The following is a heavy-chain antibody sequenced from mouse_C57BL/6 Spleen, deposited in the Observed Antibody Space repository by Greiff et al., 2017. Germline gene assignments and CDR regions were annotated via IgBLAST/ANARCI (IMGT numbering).Heavy chain of an antibody. Sequence: VQLQQPGAELVKPGASVKLSCKASGYTFTSYWMQWVKQRPGQGLEWIGEIAPSDSYTNYNQKFKGKATLTVDTSSSTSYMQLSSLTSEDSAVYYGARRTTVVARNFDYWGQGTTLTDSS. J-gene: IGHJ2*01. D-gene: IGHD1-1*01. CDR1: GYTFTSYW. CDR3: ARRTTVVARNFDY. CDR2: IAPSDSYT. V-gene: IGHV1-50*01.